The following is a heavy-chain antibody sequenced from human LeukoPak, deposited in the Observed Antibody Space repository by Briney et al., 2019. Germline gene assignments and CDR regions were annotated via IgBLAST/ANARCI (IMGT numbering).Heavy chain of an antibody. Sequence: GGSLRLSCVASGFTFDDYGMSWVRQAPGKGLEWVSGINWNGGNTGYADSVKGRFTISRDNAKNSLYLQMNSLRAEDTALYYCARDLYGEKSLDYWGQGTLVTVSS. CDR1: GFTFDDYG. D-gene: IGHD3-10*01. CDR3: ARDLYGEKSLDY. CDR2: INWNGGNT. V-gene: IGHV3-20*04. J-gene: IGHJ4*02.